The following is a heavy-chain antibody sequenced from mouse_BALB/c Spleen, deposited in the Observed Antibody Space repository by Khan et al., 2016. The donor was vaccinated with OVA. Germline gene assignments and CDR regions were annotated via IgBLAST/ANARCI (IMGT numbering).Heavy chain of an antibody. CDR3: ASSLTITTVVATDFDY. Sequence: EVQLQESGPGLVKPSQSLSLTCTVTGYSITSDYAWNWIRQFPGNKLEWMGYISYSGRTSYNPSLKSRISITRDTSTNQFFLQLNSVTTEDTATYYCASSLTITTVVATDFDYWGQGTTLTVSA. CDR1: GYSITSDYA. J-gene: IGHJ2*01. CDR2: ISYSGRT. V-gene: IGHV3-2*02. D-gene: IGHD1-1*01.